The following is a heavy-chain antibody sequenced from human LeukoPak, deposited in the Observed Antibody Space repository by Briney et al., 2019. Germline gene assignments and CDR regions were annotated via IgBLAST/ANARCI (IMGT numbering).Heavy chain of an antibody. CDR3: ARDRGGGAILYYFDY. CDR2: ISGSSSYI. V-gene: IGHV3-21*01. CDR1: GFTFSSYS. Sequence: PGGSLRLSCAASGFTFSSYSMNWVRQAPGKGLEWVSSISGSSSYIYYADSVKGRFTISRDNAKNSLYLQMNSLRAEDTAVYYCARDRGGGAILYYFDYCGQGTLVTVSS. D-gene: IGHD3-10*01. J-gene: IGHJ4*02.